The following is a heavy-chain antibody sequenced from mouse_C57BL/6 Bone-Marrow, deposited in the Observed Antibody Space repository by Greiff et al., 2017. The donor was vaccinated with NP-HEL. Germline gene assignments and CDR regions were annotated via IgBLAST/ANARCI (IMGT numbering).Heavy chain of an antibody. J-gene: IGHJ3*01. CDR1: GYAFSSSW. Sequence: VQLQQSGPELVKPGASVKISCKASGYAFSSSWMNWVKQRPGTGLEWIGRIYPGDGDTNYNGKFKGKATLTADKSSRTAYMQLSSLTSEDSAVYFCADSSGPYWGQGTLVTVSA. CDR3: ADSSGPY. D-gene: IGHD3-2*02. V-gene: IGHV1-82*01. CDR2: IYPGDGDT.